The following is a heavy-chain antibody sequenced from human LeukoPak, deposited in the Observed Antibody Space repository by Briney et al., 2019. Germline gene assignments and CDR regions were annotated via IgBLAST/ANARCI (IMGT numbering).Heavy chain of an antibody. CDR1: GYTFTGYY. V-gene: IGHV1-2*02. Sequence: GASVKVSCKASGYTFTGYYMHWVRQAPGQGLEWMGWINPNSGGTNSAQKFQGRVTMTRDTPISTAYMELSRLRSDDTAVYYCASGGYCSGGSCFSDYWGQGTLVTVSS. CDR2: INPNSGGT. CDR3: ASGGYCSGGSCFSDY. D-gene: IGHD2-15*01. J-gene: IGHJ4*02.